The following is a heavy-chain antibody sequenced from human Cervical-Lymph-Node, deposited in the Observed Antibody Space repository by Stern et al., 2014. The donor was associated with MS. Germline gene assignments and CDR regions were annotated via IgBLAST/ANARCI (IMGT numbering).Heavy chain of an antibody. CDR2: ISVYNGNT. V-gene: IGHV1-18*01. J-gene: IGHJ4*02. Sequence: QVQLVQSGTEVKKPGASVKVSCKASGYTFSSYGINWVRQAPGQGLEWMGWISVYNGNTKYAQKVQGRVTMTTDTSTDTAYMELRSLISDDTAVYYCARDGSGYSSGETLFDNWGQGTLVTVSS. CDR3: ARDGSGYSSGETLFDN. CDR1: GYTFSSYG. D-gene: IGHD5-18*01.